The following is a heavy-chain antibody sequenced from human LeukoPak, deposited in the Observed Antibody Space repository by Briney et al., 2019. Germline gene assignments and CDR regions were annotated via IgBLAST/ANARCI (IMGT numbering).Heavy chain of an antibody. CDR2: INAGNGNT. D-gene: IGHD3/OR15-3a*01. CDR3: ARAGLVIDAFDI. J-gene: IGHJ3*02. Sequence: ASVKVSCKASGYTFTIYAMHWVRQAPGQRLEWMGWINAGNGNTKYSQKFQGRVTITRDTSASTAYMELSSLRSEDTAVYYCARAGLVIDAFDIWGQGTMVTVSS. V-gene: IGHV1-3*01. CDR1: GYTFTIYA.